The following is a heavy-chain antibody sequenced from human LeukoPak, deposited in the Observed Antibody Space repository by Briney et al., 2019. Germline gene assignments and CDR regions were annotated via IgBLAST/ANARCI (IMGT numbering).Heavy chain of an antibody. CDR3: ARDGLGYSSSWYGDAFDI. CDR2: IYTSGST. Sequence: PSETLSLTCTVSGGPISSYYWSWIRQPAGKGLEWIGRIYTSGSTNYNPSLKSRVTMSVDTSKNQFSLKLSSVTAADTAVYYCARDGLGYSSSWYGDAFDIWGQGTMVTVSS. D-gene: IGHD6-13*01. J-gene: IGHJ3*02. V-gene: IGHV4-4*07. CDR1: GGPISSYY.